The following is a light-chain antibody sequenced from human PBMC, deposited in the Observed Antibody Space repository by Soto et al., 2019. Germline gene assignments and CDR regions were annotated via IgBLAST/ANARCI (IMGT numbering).Light chain of an antibody. V-gene: IGLV1-36*01. CDR3: AAWDDSLNVVV. Sequence: HSVLTQPPSVSEAPRQRVTISCSGSSSNIGNNAVNWYQQLPGKAPKLLIYYDDLLPSGVSDRFSGSKSGTSASLAISGLQSEDEADYYCAAWDDSLNVVVFGGGTKLTVL. CDR2: YDD. CDR1: SSNIGNNA. J-gene: IGLJ2*01.